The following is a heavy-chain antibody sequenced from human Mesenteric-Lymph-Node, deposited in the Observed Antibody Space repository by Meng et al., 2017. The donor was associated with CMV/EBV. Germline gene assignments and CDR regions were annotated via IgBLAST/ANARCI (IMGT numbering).Heavy chain of an antibody. CDR2: INHSGST. CDR1: GGSFSGYY. Sequence: QVQLHQWGAGLLKPSETLSVTCAVYGGSFSGYYWNWIRQSPEKGLEWIGEINHSGSTTYNPSFTSRIIISVDTSTNQISLNMSSVTAADTAVYYCARGSSYDILTGYFDYWGQGDLVTVSS. CDR3: ARGSSYDILTGYFDY. V-gene: IGHV4-34*01. J-gene: IGHJ4*02. D-gene: IGHD3-9*01.